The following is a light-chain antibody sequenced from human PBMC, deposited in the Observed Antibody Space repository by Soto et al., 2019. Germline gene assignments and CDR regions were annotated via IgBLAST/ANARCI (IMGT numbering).Light chain of an antibody. J-gene: IGKJ2*01. Sequence: DIQLTQSPSTLSASVGDRVTITCRASQSISDWLAWYQQKPGKPPKLLIYKASSLDSGVPPRFSGSGSGTEVPLTLSSLQPEDFATYSSQRYYTNSFSPFGQGTKPEIK. CDR3: QRYYTNSFSP. CDR2: KAS. CDR1: QSISDW. V-gene: IGKV1-5*03.